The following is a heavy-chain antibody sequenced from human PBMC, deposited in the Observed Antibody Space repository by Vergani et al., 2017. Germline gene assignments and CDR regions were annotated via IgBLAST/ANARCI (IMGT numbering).Heavy chain of an antibody. CDR2: ISAYNGNT. V-gene: IGHV1-18*01. D-gene: IGHD3-22*01. CDR1: GYTFTSYG. CDR3: ASLPGSSGYPGSSDY. J-gene: IGHJ4*02. Sequence: QVQLVQSGAEVKKPGASVKVPCKASGYTFTSYGISWVRQAPGQGLEWMGWISAYNGNTNYAQKLQGRVTLTTDTATSTAYMELRILRSDDTAVYYCASLPGSSGYPGSSDYWGQGTLVTVSS.